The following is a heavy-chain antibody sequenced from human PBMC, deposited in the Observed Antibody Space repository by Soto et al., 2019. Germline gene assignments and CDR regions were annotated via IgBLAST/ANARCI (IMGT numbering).Heavy chain of an antibody. V-gene: IGHV1-18*01. CDR1: GYIFASYG. CDR2: ISAHNGNT. CDR3: ARGRYGDY. Sequence: QAHLVPSGPEVKKPGASVKVSCKGSGYIFASYGIAWVRQAPGQGLEWMGWISAHNGNTEYDQKFQGRVTVTRDTSTSTAYRERRSLRSDDTALYYCARGRYGDYWGQGALVTVSS. D-gene: IGHD4-17*01. J-gene: IGHJ4*02.